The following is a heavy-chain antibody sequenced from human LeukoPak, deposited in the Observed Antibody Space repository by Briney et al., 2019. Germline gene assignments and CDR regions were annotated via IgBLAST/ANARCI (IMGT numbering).Heavy chain of an antibody. D-gene: IGHD6-13*01. CDR2: ISGSGGST. CDR1: GFTFSSYA. J-gene: IGHJ4*02. V-gene: IGHV3-23*01. CDR3: AKDLVGEIIAAAGPLDY. Sequence: GGSLRLSCAASGFTFSSYAMSWVRQAPGKGLEWVSAISGSGGSTYYADSVKGRFTISRDNSKNTLYLQMNSLRAEDTAVYYCAKDLVGEIIAAAGPLDYWGQGTLVTVSS.